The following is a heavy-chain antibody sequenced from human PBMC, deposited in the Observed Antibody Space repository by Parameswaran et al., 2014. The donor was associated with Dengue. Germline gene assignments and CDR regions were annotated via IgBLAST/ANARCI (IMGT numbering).Heavy chain of an antibody. Sequence: WVRQAPGQRLEWMGWINAGNGNTKYSQKFQGRVTITRDTSASTAYMELSSLRSEDTAVYYCARGITILECPFGDGDFMDVWGQGTTVTVSS. D-gene: IGHD3-3*01. V-gene: IGHV1-3*01. J-gene: IGHJ6*02. CDR2: INAGNGNT. CDR3: ARGITILECPFGDGDFMDV.